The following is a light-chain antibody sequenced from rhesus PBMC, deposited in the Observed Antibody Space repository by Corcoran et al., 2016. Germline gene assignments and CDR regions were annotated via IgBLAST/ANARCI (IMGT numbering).Light chain of an antibody. V-gene: IGKV1-33*02. CDR1: QGFSNA. Sequence: DIQMSQSPSSLSASVGDKVTITCRASQGFSNAVAWYQQKPGKAPKLLIYAASSLESGVPSRFSGSRSGTDFTLTFSSLQPEDFATYYCQQGYSTPWTFGQGTKVEIK. J-gene: IGKJ1*01. CDR2: AAS. CDR3: QQGYSTPWT.